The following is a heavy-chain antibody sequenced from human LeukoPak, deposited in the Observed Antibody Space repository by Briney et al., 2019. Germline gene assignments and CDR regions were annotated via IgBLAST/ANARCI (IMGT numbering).Heavy chain of an antibody. Sequence: GGSLRLSCAASGFTFSSYAMSWVRQAPGKGLEWVSAISGRGGSTYYADSVKGRFTISRDNSKNTLYLQMNSLRAEDTAVYYCARSIARGYSGYDSGRAFDIWGQGTMVTVSS. J-gene: IGHJ3*02. CDR2: ISGRGGST. D-gene: IGHD5-12*01. CDR3: ARSIARGYSGYDSGRAFDI. CDR1: GFTFSSYA. V-gene: IGHV3-23*01.